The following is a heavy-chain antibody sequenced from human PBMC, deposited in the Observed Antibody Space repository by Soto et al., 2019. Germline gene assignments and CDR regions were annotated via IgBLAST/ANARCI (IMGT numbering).Heavy chain of an antibody. J-gene: IGHJ5*02. CDR3: ARTGYNYYGSVPEDWFDP. Sequence: PSETLSLTCAVYGWSFSGYCWSWIRQPPGKGLEWIGEINHSGSTNYNPSLKSRVTISVDTSKNQFSLKLSSVTAADTAVYYCARTGYNYYGSVPEDWFDPWGQGTLVTVSS. CDR2: INHSGST. V-gene: IGHV4-34*01. D-gene: IGHD3-10*01. CDR1: GWSFSGYC.